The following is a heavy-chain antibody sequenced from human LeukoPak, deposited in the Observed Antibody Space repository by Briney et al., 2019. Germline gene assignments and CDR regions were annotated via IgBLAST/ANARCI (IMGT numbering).Heavy chain of an antibody. V-gene: IGHV4-59*01. CDR1: GGSISSYY. CDR3: ARGPNRYYFDY. J-gene: IGHJ4*02. Sequence: SETLSLTCTVSGGSISSYYWSWIRQPPGKGLEWIGYIYYSGSTNYKPSLKSRVTISVDTSKNQFSLKLSSVTAADTAVCYCARGPNRYYFDYWGQGTLVTVSS. CDR2: IYYSGST.